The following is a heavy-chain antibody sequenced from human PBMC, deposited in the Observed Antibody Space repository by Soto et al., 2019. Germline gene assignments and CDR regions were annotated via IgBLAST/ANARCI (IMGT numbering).Heavy chain of an antibody. CDR3: EHRAGLPGNWNGGYFDF. CDR2: IYWDDDK. CDR1: GFSLSSSGVG. Sequence: QITLKESGPPRVKPPQTLTLTCTFSGFSLSSSGVGVGWIRQPPGKALKGLALIYWDDDKHYSPSLKCRITITNDPPKNQVVLTMTNMDPVDTATYYGEHRAGLPGNWNGGYFDFWGQGALVTVSS. J-gene: IGHJ4*02. V-gene: IGHV2-5*02. D-gene: IGHD1-1*01.